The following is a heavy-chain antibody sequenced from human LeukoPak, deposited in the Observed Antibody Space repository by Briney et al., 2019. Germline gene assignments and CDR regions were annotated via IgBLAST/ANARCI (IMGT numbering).Heavy chain of an antibody. CDR3: ARELAAGTMGFDY. V-gene: IGHV3-30*04. CDR1: GFTFSSYA. Sequence: GGSLRLSCAASGFTFSSYAMYWVRQAPGKGLEWVAVISYDGSNKYYADSVKGRFTISRDNSKNTLYLQMNSLRAEDTAVYYCARELAAGTMGFDYWGQGTLVTVSS. D-gene: IGHD6-19*01. J-gene: IGHJ4*02. CDR2: ISYDGSNK.